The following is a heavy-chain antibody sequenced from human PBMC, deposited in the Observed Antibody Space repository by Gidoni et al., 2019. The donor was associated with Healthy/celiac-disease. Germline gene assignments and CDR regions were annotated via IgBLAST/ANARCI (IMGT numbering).Heavy chain of an antibody. Sequence: QVQLVQSGAEVKKPGASVKVSCKASGYTFTSYYMHWVRQAPGQGLEWMGIINPSGGSTSYAQKFQGRVTMTRDTSTSTVYMELSSLRSEDTAVYYCALLSAARVIAVAGHALDYWGQGTLVTVSS. CDR1: GYTFTSYY. V-gene: IGHV1-46*01. J-gene: IGHJ4*02. CDR2: INPSGGST. D-gene: IGHD6-19*01. CDR3: ALLSAARVIAVAGHALDY.